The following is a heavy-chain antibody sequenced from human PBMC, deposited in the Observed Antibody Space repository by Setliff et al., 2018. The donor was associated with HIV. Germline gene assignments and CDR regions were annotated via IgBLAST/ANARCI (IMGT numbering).Heavy chain of an antibody. Sequence: SETLSLTCTVSDDSMTSNYWSWIRQPPGKGLEWIGYIYYSGSTNYNPSLKSRVTISVDTSKNQFSLKLSSVTAADTAVYYCARGHSYDSYGYYLRGFDIWGPGTMVTVSS. V-gene: IGHV4-59*01. D-gene: IGHD3-22*01. CDR1: DDSMTSNY. CDR3: ARGHSYDSYGYYLRGFDI. CDR2: IYYSGST. J-gene: IGHJ3*02.